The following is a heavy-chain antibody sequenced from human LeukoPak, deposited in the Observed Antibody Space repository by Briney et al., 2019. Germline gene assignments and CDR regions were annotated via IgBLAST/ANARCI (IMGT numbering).Heavy chain of an antibody. V-gene: IGHV3-11*05. CDR3: ARESIAVAGDAFDI. D-gene: IGHD6-19*01. CDR2: ISSSSSYI. Sequence: GGSLRLSCAASGFTFSDYYMSWIRQAPGKGLDWVSSISSSSSYIYYADSVKGRFTISRDNAKNSLYLQMNSLRAEDTAVYYCARESIAVAGDAFDIWGQGTMVTVSS. J-gene: IGHJ3*02. CDR1: GFTFSDYY.